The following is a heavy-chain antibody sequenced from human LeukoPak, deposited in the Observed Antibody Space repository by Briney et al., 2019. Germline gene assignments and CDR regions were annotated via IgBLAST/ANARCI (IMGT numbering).Heavy chain of an antibody. J-gene: IGHJ4*02. D-gene: IGHD3-10*01. CDR1: GYSFTSYW. CDR3: AILYGSGSYYNAIDY. V-gene: IGHV5-51*01. CDR2: IYPGDSDT. Sequence: GESLKISCTGSGYSFTSYWIGWVRQMPGKGLEWVGIIYPGDSDTKYSHSFQGQVTISADKSISTAYLQWSSLKASDTAMYYCAILYGSGSYYNAIDYWGQGTLVTVSS.